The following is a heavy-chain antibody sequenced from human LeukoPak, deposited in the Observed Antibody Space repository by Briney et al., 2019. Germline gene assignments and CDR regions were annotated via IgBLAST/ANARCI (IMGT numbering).Heavy chain of an antibody. J-gene: IGHJ6*03. D-gene: IGHD3-16*01. CDR1: GGSFSGYY. CDR3: ASLVLPGGDYYYYYMDV. Sequence: SSETLSLTCAVYGGSFSGYYWNWIRQPPGKGLEWIGEINHSGSTNYTPSLKSRVTISVDTSKNQFSLKLSSVTAADTAVYYCASLVLPGGDYYYYYMDVWGKGTTVTVSS. CDR2: INHSGST. V-gene: IGHV4-34*01.